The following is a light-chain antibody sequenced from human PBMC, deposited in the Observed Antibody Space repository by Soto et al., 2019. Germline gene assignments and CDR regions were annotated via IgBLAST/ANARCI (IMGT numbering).Light chain of an antibody. Sequence: EMVMTQSPATLSVSPGERVTLSCRASESVHRNLAWYQQQPGQGPSLLIYYASPRATGVPDRFTGSGSGTACTLTIGSLQSADSGVYHGQHDNNWPPTCGPGAKVEIK. CDR2: YAS. V-gene: IGKV3-15*01. CDR1: ESVHRN. J-gene: IGKJ3*01. CDR3: QHDNNWPPT.